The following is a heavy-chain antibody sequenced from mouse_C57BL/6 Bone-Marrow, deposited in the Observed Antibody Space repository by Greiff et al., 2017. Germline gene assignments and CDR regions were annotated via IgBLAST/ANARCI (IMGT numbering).Heavy chain of an antibody. D-gene: IGHD2-4*01. CDR1: GFTFSSYT. CDR3: ARLAYDYDGTSYYYAMDY. J-gene: IGHJ4*01. V-gene: IGHV5-9*01. Sequence: EVKLMESGGGLVKPGGSLKLSCAASGFTFSSYTMSWVRQTPEKRLEWVATISGGGGNTYYPDSVKGRFTISRANAKNTLYLQMSSLRSEDTALYYCARLAYDYDGTSYYYAMDYWGQGTSVTVSS. CDR2: ISGGGGNT.